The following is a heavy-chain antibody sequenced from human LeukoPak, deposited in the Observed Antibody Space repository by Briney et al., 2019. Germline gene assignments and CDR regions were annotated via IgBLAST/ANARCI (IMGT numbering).Heavy chain of an antibody. Sequence: SETLSLTCTVSGGSISTSYWSWIRQPPGKGLEWIGYIDYSGTTNYNPSLKSRVTMSVDTSKHQFSLKLSSVTAADTAVYYCARVPLYDRSGYYFDYWGLGTLVTVSS. D-gene: IGHD3-22*01. CDR3: ARVPLYDRSGYYFDY. CDR1: GGSISTSY. V-gene: IGHV4-59*01. CDR2: IDYSGTT. J-gene: IGHJ4*02.